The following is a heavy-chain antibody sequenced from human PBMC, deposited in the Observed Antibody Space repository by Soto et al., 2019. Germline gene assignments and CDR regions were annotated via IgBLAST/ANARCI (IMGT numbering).Heavy chain of an antibody. CDR2: IIPMFGTA. V-gene: IGHV1-69*12. D-gene: IGHD5-18*01. CDR3: ASGIQLWLRRINNGYSG. CDR1: GGTFSTYA. J-gene: IGHJ4*02. Sequence: QVQLVQSGAEVKKPESSVKVSCKAPGGTFSTYAISWVRQAPGQGLEWMGGIIPMFGTANYAQRFQDRVTITADESTNTVNMELSSLRSEDTAVYFCASGIQLWLRRINNGYSGWGQGTLVPVSS.